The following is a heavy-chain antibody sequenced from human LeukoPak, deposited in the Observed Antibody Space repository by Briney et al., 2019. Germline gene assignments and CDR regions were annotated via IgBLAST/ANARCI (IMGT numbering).Heavy chain of an antibody. J-gene: IGHJ6*02. CDR1: GFTFSSYG. D-gene: IGHD1-26*01. CDR2: IRYDGSNK. CDR3: ARVWELLGGMDV. V-gene: IGHV3-30*02. Sequence: GGSLRLSCAASGFTFSSYGMHWVRQAPGKGLEWVAFIRYDGSNKYYADSVKGRFTISRDNSKNTLYLQMNSLRAEDTAVYYCARVWELLGGMDVWGQGTTVTVSS.